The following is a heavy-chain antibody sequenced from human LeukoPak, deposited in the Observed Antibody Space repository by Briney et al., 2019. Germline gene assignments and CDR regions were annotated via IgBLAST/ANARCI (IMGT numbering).Heavy chain of an antibody. J-gene: IGHJ4*02. CDR1: GFTFSRSS. CDR2: ISSSSSTI. V-gene: IGHV3-48*01. CDR3: ARNGYSGYEFPDY. D-gene: IGHD5-12*01. Sequence: GGSLRLSXVASGFTFSRSSMNWVRQAPGKGLEWVSYISSSSSTIHLADSVKGRFTISRDDAKNSLYLQMNSLRAEDTAVYYCARNGYSGYEFPDYWGQRTLVTVSS.